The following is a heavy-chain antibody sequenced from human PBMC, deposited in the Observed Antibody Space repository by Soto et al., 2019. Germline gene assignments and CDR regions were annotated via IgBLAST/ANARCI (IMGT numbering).Heavy chain of an antibody. J-gene: IGHJ6*02. CDR2: FIPMFNRP. V-gene: IGHV1-69*01. Sequence: QVQLVQSGAEVKKPGSSVKVSCKASGGTFSSYAISWVRQAPGQGLEWMGGFIPMFNRPHSARKFQGRVTITADESTRTAYMDLSMLRSEDTAVYYCARGQFHHVSNYYSALDVWGQGTTVTVSS. CDR1: GGTFSSYA. CDR3: ARGQFHHVSNYYSALDV.